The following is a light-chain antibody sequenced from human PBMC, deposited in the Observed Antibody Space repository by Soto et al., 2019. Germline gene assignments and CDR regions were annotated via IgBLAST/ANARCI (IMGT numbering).Light chain of an antibody. CDR1: QGISNY. Sequence: DIQLTQSPSFLSASVGDRVTITCRVSQGISNYLAWYQQEPGKAPKLLIYAANSLQSGVPSRFSGSGSGTEFTLTISSLQPEDFATYSCQQFQTYPRTFGQGTKVDIK. CDR2: AAN. J-gene: IGKJ1*01. CDR3: QQFQTYPRT. V-gene: IGKV1-9*01.